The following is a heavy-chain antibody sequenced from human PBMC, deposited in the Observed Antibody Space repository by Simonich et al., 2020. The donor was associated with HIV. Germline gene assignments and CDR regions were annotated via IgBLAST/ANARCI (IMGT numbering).Heavy chain of an antibody. V-gene: IGHV4-34*01. CDR3: ATSSCGNEY. Sequence: QVQLQQWGAGLLKPTETLSLTCAVYGGSFSGYHRSWIRQPPGKGLEWIGEINPIGRTNYMPALTSRVTISLHTAKKQFALKVNSVTAADTAVDYCATSSCGNEYWGQGTLVTVSS. CDR1: GGSFSGYH. D-gene: IGHD2-21*01. CDR2: INPIGRT. J-gene: IGHJ4*02.